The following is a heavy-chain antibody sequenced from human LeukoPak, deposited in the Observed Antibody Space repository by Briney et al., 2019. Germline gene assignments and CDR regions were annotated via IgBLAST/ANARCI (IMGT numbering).Heavy chain of an antibody. CDR1: GGSFSGYY. V-gene: IGHV4-34*01. CDR2: INHSGST. J-gene: IGHJ5*02. CDR3: ARGLRRPAEDIVVVPAANWFDP. D-gene: IGHD2-2*01. Sequence: KPSETLSLTCAVYGGSFSGYYWSWIRQPPGKGLEWIGEINHSGSTNYNPSLKSRVTISVDTSKNQFSLKLSSVTAADTAVYYCARGLRRPAEDIVVVPAANWFDPWGQRTLVTVSS.